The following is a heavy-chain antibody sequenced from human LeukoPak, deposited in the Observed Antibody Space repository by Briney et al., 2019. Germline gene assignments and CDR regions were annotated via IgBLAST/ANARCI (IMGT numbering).Heavy chain of an antibody. CDR3: ARDGNGGNPYYYYGMDV. J-gene: IGHJ6*02. CDR1: GFTFSSYS. CDR2: ISSSSSYI. Sequence: GGSLRLSCAASGFTFSSYSMNWVRQAPGKGLEWVSSISSSSSYIYYADSVKGRFTISRDNAKNSLYLQMNGLRAEDTAVYYCARDGNGGNPYYYYGMDVWGQGTTVTVSS. D-gene: IGHD4-23*01. V-gene: IGHV3-21*01.